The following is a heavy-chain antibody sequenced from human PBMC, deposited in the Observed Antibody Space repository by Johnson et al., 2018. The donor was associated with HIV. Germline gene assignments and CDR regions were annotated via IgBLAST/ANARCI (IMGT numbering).Heavy chain of an antibody. CDR2: IKQEGSEE. J-gene: IGHJ3*02. CDR3: ARGRGALDI. V-gene: IGHV3-7*04. Sequence: VQLVESGGGLVQPGGSLRLSCAASGISFSSYWMTWVRQAPGKGLEWVGNIKQEGSEEYYVDSVKGRFTISRDNAKNSLYLQMNSLRVEDTAIYYCARGRGALDIWGQGTVVTVSS. D-gene: IGHD3-16*01. CDR1: GISFSSYW.